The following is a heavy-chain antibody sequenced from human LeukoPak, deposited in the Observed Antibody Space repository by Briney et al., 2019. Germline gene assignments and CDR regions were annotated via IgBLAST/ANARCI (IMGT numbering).Heavy chain of an antibody. CDR1: GGSISSYY. D-gene: IGHD4-17*01. CDR3: ARGYYYGDYVSFGY. V-gene: IGHV4-59*01. CDR2: IYYSGST. J-gene: IGHJ4*02. Sequence: ASETLSLTCTVSGGSISSYYWSWIRQPPGKGLEWIGYIYYSGSTNYNPSLKSRVTISVDTSKNQFSLKLSSVTAADTAVYYCARGYYYGDYVSFGYWGQGTLVTVSS.